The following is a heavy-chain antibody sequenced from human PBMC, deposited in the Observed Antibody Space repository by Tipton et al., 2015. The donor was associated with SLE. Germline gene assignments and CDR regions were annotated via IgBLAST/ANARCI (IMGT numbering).Heavy chain of an antibody. V-gene: IGHV3-7*03. CDR1: GFTFSSYW. J-gene: IGHJ4*02. Sequence: SLRLSCAASGFTFSSYWMSWVRQAPGKGLEWVANIKQDGSEKYYVDPVKGRFTISRDNAKNSLYLQMNSLRAEDTAVYYCARDQGAERYFDYWGQGTLVTVSS. CDR3: ARDQGAERYFDY. D-gene: IGHD1-26*01. CDR2: IKQDGSEK.